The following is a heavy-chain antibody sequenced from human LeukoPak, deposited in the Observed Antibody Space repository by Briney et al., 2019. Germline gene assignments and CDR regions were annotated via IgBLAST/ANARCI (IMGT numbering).Heavy chain of an antibody. Sequence: GGSLRLSCEASGCTFSHFSMNGVRQAPGKGLEWVSSISSSSSDIYYADSVKGRFTISRDNIKNSLYLQMNSLRAEDTAVYYCARVPGGMEWSDFDYWGQGTLVTVSS. CDR1: GCTFSHFS. CDR3: ARVPGGMEWSDFDY. CDR2: ISSSSSDI. J-gene: IGHJ4*02. D-gene: IGHD3-3*01. V-gene: IGHV3-21*06.